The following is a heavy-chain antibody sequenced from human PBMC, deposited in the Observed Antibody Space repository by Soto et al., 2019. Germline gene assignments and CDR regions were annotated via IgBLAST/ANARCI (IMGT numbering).Heavy chain of an antibody. CDR1: GFTFSSYG. V-gene: IGHV3-30*18. Sequence: ESGGGVVQPGRSLRLSCAASGFTFSSYGMHWVRQAPGKGLEWVAVISYDGSNKYYADSVKGRFTISRDNSKNTLYLQMNSLRAEDTAVYYCAKDRGTIFGVVIIPGYYYGMDVWGQGTTVTVSS. J-gene: IGHJ6*02. D-gene: IGHD3-3*01. CDR3: AKDRGTIFGVVIIPGYYYGMDV. CDR2: ISYDGSNK.